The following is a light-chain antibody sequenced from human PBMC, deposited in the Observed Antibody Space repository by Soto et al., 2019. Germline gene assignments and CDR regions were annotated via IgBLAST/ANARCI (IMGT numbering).Light chain of an antibody. J-gene: IGKJ5*01. CDR3: XXXXXXXQIT. Sequence: EIVMTQSPATLSVSPGERATLSCRASQSVSSNLAWYQQKPGQAPRLLIFGASTRATGIPARFSGSGSGTEFTLTISGLQSEDFAVYXXXXXXXXXQITFGQGTRLEIK. V-gene: IGKV3-15*01. CDR1: QSVSSN. CDR2: GAS.